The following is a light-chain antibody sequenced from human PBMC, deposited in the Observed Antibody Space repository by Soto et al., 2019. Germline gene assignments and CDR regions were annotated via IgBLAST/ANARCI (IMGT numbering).Light chain of an antibody. Sequence: EIVSTQSPGTLSSSPWERATLSCRASQSVTSNYLAWYQQKPGQAPRILIYGASSRAAGIPNRFSGSGSGTHFTLTISRLEPGDFAVYYCQHVGGTTFTFGQGTRLEIK. CDR1: QSVTSNY. CDR3: QHVGGTTFT. J-gene: IGKJ5*01. CDR2: GAS. V-gene: IGKV3-20*01.